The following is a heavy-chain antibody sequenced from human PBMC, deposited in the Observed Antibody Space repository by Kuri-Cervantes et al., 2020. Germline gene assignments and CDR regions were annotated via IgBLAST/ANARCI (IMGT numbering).Heavy chain of an antibody. CDR3: ARDPAAVAEAFDI. D-gene: IGHD6-19*01. V-gene: IGHV3-7*01. Sequence: GESLKISCAASGFSFNTCGMHWVRQAPGKGLEWVANIKQDGSEKYYVDSVKGRFTISRDNAKNSLYLQMNSLRAEDTAVYYCARDPAAVAEAFDIWGQGTMVTVSS. J-gene: IGHJ3*02. CDR2: IKQDGSEK. CDR1: GFSFNTCG.